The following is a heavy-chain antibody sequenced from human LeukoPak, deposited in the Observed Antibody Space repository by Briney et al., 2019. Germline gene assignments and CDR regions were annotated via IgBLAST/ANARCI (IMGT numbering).Heavy chain of an antibody. D-gene: IGHD6-13*01. V-gene: IGHV3-23*01. CDR3: ARTVPGYTTSWDHFDY. J-gene: IGHJ4*02. CDR1: GFTFRNYG. CDR2: ILDNGGDT. Sequence: GGTLRLSCAASGFTFRNYGMNWVRQAPGKGLQWVSGILDNGGDTFYADSVQGRFTISRDNSKNSLYLQMNSLRAEDTAVYYCARTVPGYTTSWDHFDYWGQGTLVTVSS.